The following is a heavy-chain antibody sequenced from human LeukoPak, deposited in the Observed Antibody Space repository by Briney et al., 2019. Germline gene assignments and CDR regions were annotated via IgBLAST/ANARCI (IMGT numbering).Heavy chain of an antibody. CDR1: GFTFSNCA. V-gene: IGHV3-23*01. J-gene: IGHJ4*02. D-gene: IGHD5-18*01. Sequence: GGSPRLSCAASGFTFSNCAMSWVRQPPGKGLELVSAVSDDGAKTWYADSVKGRFTISRDNSKNTVSLQMTNLRADDTARYYCVKEERGYSYGDYWGQGTLVTVSS. CDR2: VSDDGAKT. CDR3: VKEERGYSYGDY.